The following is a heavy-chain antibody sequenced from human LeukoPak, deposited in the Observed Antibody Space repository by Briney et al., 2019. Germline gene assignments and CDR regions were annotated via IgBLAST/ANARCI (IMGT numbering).Heavy chain of an antibody. V-gene: IGHV1-2*02. CDR1: GYTFTGWY. J-gene: IGHJ4*02. D-gene: IGHD3-10*01. Sequence: ASVKVSCKASGYTFTGWYMHWVRQAPGQGLEWMGWINANSGGTDYVQKFQGRPTMTRDTSIRTVYMELSSLRSDDTAVYYCARCGSRNYYNFDYWGQGALVTVSA. CDR2: INANSGGT. CDR3: ARCGSRNYYNFDY.